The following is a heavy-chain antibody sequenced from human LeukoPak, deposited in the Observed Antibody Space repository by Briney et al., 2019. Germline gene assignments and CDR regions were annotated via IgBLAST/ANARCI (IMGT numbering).Heavy chain of an antibody. CDR3: AKNARFGELLSCFDP. D-gene: IGHD3-10*01. Sequence: PGGSLRLSCAASGFTFSSYAMSWVRQAPGKGLVWVSGISGSGGNTDYADSVKGRFTISRDNAKNPLYLQMNSLRAEDTAVYYCAKNARFGELLSCFDPWGQGTLVTVSS. V-gene: IGHV3-23*01. J-gene: IGHJ5*02. CDR1: GFTFSSYA. CDR2: ISGSGGNT.